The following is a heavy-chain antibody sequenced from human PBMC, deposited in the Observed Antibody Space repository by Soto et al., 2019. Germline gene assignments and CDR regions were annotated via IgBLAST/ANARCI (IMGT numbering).Heavy chain of an antibody. CDR1: GFTFSSYG. J-gene: IGHJ4*01. V-gene: IGHV3-30*18. Sequence: GGSLRLSCAASGFTFSSYGMHWVRQAPGKGLEWVAVISYDGSNKYYADSVQGRFTTSRDNSKNTLYLQMNSLRAVDSAVYYCAKDEYYYDSSGLDYWGQGTLVTVSS. CDR3: AKDEYYYDSSGLDY. CDR2: ISYDGSNK. D-gene: IGHD3-22*01.